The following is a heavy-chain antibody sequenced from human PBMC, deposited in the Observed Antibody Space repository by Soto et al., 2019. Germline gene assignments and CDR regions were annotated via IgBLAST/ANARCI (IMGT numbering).Heavy chain of an antibody. D-gene: IGHD2-8*01. CDR1: GYTLTNYA. J-gene: IGHJ4*02. CDR2: IDRGSGNP. V-gene: IGHV1-3*01. Sequence: QVQLGQSGAEVKKPGASVRFSCKASGYTLTNYAIHWVRQAAVQRLEWLAWIDRGSGNPTYSQKFQGRITLSRDNSASTFYMDLSSLTSEDTAVYFCTRDLNGGNPFDYWGQGTLVTVSS. CDR3: TRDLNGGNPFDY.